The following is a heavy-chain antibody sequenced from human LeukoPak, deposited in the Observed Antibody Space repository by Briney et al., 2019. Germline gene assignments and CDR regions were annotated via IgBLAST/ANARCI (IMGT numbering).Heavy chain of an antibody. CDR2: MSGYGDST. CDR3: AKGSGPSIPYYFDY. Sequence: GASLRLSCAASGFTFSSYVMSWVRQAPGKGLEWVSAMSGYGDSTYYADSVKDRFTISRDNSKNTLYLQMNSLRGEDTAVYYCAKGSGPSIPYYFDYWGQGTLVTVSS. J-gene: IGHJ4*02. D-gene: IGHD6-19*01. V-gene: IGHV3-23*01. CDR1: GFTFSSYV.